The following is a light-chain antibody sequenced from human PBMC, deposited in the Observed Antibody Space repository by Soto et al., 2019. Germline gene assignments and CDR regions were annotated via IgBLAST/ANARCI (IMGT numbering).Light chain of an antibody. CDR1: SGHSNDI. CDR2: LARIGSY. J-gene: IGLJ3*02. Sequence: QPVLTQSSSAYASLGSSVKLTCTLSSGHSNDIIAWHQQQPGRAPRYLLKLARIGSYNKGSGLPDRVSGSSSGADRYLTIPNHQFEDEADYYRETWDTNPGVLGGGTQHTVL. V-gene: IGLV4-60*02. CDR3: ETWDTNPGV.